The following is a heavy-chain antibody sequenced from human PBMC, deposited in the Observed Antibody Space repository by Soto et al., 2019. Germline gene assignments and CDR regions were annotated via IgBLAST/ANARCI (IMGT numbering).Heavy chain of an antibody. V-gene: IGHV3-23*01. Sequence: GGSLRLSCVGSGFTFRDHAMRWVRQAPVRGLEWVSAISANGASIPHADSVKGRFSVSRDNAKNTVYLQMDNLRTEDSAVYYCAKDRYYDTPGWFDTWGQGSRVTVSS. CDR2: ISANGASI. CDR3: AKDRYYDTPGWFDT. D-gene: IGHD3-22*01. J-gene: IGHJ5*02. CDR1: GFTFRDHA.